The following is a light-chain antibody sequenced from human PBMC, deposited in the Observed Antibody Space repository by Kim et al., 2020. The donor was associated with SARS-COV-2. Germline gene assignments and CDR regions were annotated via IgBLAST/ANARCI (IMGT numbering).Light chain of an antibody. CDR2: DVS. CDR1: SSDVGGYNY. Sequence: QSALTQPRSVSGSPGQSVTISCTGTSSDVGGYNYVSWYQQHPGKAPKLMIYDVSKRPSGVPDRFSGSKSGNTASLTIAGLQAEDEADDYCCSYAGSYTFEVVYGGGTQLSVL. J-gene: IGLJ2*01. CDR3: CSYAGSYTFEVV. V-gene: IGLV2-11*01.